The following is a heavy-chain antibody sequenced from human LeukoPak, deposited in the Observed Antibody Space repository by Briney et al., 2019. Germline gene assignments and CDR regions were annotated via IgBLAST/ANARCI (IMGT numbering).Heavy chain of an antibody. D-gene: IGHD6-13*01. J-gene: IGHJ4*02. CDR1: GYIFINYW. V-gene: IGHV5-51*01. CDR3: ARPKYSSSWTLYDY. Sequence: PGESLKISCKATGYIFINYWIGWVRQMPGKGLEWMGIVYPGDSDARYSPSFQGQVTISADKSISTAYLQWSSLKASDTAMYYCARPKYSSSWTLYDYWGQGTLVTVSS. CDR2: VYPGDSDA.